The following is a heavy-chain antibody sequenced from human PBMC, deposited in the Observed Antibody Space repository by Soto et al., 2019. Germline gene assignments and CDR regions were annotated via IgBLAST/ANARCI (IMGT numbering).Heavy chain of an antibody. CDR3: ASRRLKTYYYDSSGPSQHL. CDR2: ISSSGSTI. J-gene: IGHJ4*02. CDR1: GFTFSDYY. D-gene: IGHD3-22*01. V-gene: IGHV3-11*01. Sequence: GGSLRLSCAASGFTFSDYYMSWIRQAPGKGLEWVSYISSSGSTIYYADSVKGRFTISRDNAKKSLYLQVNSLRAEDTAVYYCASRRLKTYYYDSSGPSQHLWGQGTLVTVSS.